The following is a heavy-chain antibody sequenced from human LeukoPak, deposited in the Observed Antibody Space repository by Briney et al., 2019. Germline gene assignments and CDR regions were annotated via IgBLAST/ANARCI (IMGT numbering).Heavy chain of an antibody. CDR1: GFTFSDYY. CDR2: ISSSGSTI. Sequence: GGSLRLSCAASGFTFSDYYISWIRQATGKGLEWVSYISSSGSTIYYADSVKGRFTISRDNAKNSLYLQMNSLRAEDTAVYYCAREVAVADLDYWGQGTLVTVSS. CDR3: AREVAVADLDY. D-gene: IGHD6-19*01. J-gene: IGHJ4*02. V-gene: IGHV3-11*04.